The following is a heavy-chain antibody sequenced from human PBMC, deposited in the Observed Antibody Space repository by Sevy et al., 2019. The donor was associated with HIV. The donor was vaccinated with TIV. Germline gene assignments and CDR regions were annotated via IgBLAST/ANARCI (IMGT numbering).Heavy chain of an antibody. V-gene: IGHV3-23*01. CDR2: IRGSGGRT. J-gene: IGHJ6*02. Sequence: GGSLRLSCAASGFMFSSYAMSWVRQAPGKGLEWVSTIRGSGGRTYYAHSVKGRFTISRDNSKNTLYLQMNSLRAEDTAVYYCHGDYDSSQLASYYYYGMDVWGQGTTVTVSS. CDR3: HGDYDSSQLASYYYYGMDV. CDR1: GFMFSSYA. D-gene: IGHD3-22*01.